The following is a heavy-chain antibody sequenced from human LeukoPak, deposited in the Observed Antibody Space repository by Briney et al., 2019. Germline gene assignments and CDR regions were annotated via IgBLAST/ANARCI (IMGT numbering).Heavy chain of an antibody. CDR1: GYTFTGYY. CDR2: INPNSGGT. Sequence: ASVTVSCMASGYTFTGYYMHWVRQAPGQGLEWVGRINPNSGGTNYAQTFQGRVTMTRDTSISTAYMELSRLRSDDTAVYYCARGSFIAAAGNGIDYWGQGTLVTVSS. CDR3: ARGSFIAAAGNGIDY. V-gene: IGHV1-2*06. D-gene: IGHD6-13*01. J-gene: IGHJ4*02.